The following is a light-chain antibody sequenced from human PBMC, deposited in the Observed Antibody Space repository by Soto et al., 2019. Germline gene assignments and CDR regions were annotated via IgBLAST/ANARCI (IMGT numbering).Light chain of an antibody. V-gene: IGKV3-15*01. CDR2: AAS. CDR1: QTIDTN. CDR3: QQYNNRPPWT. J-gene: IGKJ1*01. Sequence: EIVMTQSPGTLSVSPGERATLSCRGSQTIDTNLAWYQQKPGQAPRLLIFAASTRATGIPARFSGSGSGTEFSLTITSLQSEDFALYYCQQYNNRPPWTFGQGTKVDI.